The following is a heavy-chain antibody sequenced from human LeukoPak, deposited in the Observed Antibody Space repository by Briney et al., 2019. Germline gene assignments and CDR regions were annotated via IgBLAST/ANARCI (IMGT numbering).Heavy chain of an antibody. V-gene: IGHV3-30*02. CDR1: GFTFSSYG. D-gene: IGHD4-17*01. J-gene: IGHJ4*02. CDR2: IRYDGSNK. CDR3: ARDDDYGDSNCFDY. Sequence: TGGSLRLSCAASGFTFSSYGMHWVRQAPGKGLEWVAFIRYDGSNKYYADSVKGRFTVSRDNSKNSLYLQMNSLRAEDTAVYYCARDDDYGDSNCFDYWGQGTLVTVSS.